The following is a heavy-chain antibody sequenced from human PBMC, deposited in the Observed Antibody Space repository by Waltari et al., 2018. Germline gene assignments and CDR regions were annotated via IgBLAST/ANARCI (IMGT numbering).Heavy chain of an antibody. CDR3: ARLPTKYFDSLGWGFFDQ. D-gene: IGHD3-9*01. CDR1: GDFPSVCT. V-gene: IGHV4-59*08. Sequence: HVQLQESGPGLVKPSETLSLTCSVPGDFPSVCTLTWIRQAPGKGLEWIAYRRNTGATKCTPSLESRVTLSADTSKKQFSLRLTSVTTADTAVYFCARLPTKYFDSLGWGFFDQWGQGILVTVSS. CDR2: RRNTGAT. J-gene: IGHJ4*02.